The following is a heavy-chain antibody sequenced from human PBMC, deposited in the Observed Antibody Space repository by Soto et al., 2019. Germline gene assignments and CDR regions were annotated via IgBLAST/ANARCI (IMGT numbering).Heavy chain of an antibody. V-gene: IGHV4-39*01. CDR1: GDSISSSNYF. CDR3: ARRYGWLYFDY. D-gene: IGHD6-19*01. CDR2: IFYSGST. J-gene: IGHJ4*02. Sequence: QLQLQESGPGLVKPWETLSLICTVSGDSISSSNYFWGWIRQPPGKGLEWIGTIFYSGSTYYKPSLKSRVTRSVDTSKNQFSLKLTSVTAADTALYYCARRYGWLYFDYWGQGSLVTVSS.